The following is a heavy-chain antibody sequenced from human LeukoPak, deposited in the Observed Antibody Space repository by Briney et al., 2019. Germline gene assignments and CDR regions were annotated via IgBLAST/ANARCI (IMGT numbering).Heavy chain of an antibody. CDR3: ARDPRRPYGSGSLLYMDV. CDR2: IIPIFGTA. CDR1: GYTFTSYY. V-gene: IGHV1-69*13. D-gene: IGHD3-10*01. Sequence: SVKVSCKASGYTFTSYYMHWVRQAPGQGLEWMGGIIPIFGTANYAQKFQGRVTITADESTSTACMELSRLRSDDTAVYYCARDPRRPYGSGSLLYMDVWGKGTTVTVSS. J-gene: IGHJ6*03.